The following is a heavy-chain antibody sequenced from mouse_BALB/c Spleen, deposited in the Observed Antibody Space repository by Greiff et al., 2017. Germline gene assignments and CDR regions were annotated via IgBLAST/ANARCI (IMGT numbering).Heavy chain of an antibody. CDR1: GYSITSNYA. CDR2: ISYSGST. Sequence: QSGPGLVKPSQSLSLTCTVTGYSITSNYAWNWIRQLPGNRLEWMGYISYSGSTSYNPSLKSRISITRDTSKNQFFLQLNSVTTEDTATYYWARDGSSYYFDYWGQGTTLTVSS. D-gene: IGHD1-1*01. CDR3: ARDGSSYYFDY. J-gene: IGHJ2*01. V-gene: IGHV3-2*02.